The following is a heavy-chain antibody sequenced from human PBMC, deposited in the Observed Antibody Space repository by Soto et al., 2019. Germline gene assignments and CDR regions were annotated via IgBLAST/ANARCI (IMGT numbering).Heavy chain of an antibody. CDR2: IKQDGSEK. CDR3: ASGPYSSSWYYFDY. Sequence: GGSLRLSCAASGFTFSSYWMSWVRQAPGKGLEWVANIKQDGSEKYYVDSVKGRFTISRDNAKNSLYLQMNSLRAEDTAVYYCASGPYSSSWYYFDYWGQGTLVTVSS. V-gene: IGHV3-7*03. D-gene: IGHD6-13*01. CDR1: GFTFSSYW. J-gene: IGHJ4*02.